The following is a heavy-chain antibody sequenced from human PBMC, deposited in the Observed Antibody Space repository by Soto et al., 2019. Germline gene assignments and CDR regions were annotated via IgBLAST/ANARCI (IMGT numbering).Heavy chain of an antibody. Sequence: GGSLRLSCAASGFTVNTAYLSWVRQVPGQGLEWVSIIYNDGTTHYADSVKGRFTIYRDTSKNTLYLQMNSLSADDTAVYYCARAPTLPTIYDVWGQGTLVIVSS. D-gene: IGHD5-12*01. CDR1: GFTVNTAY. J-gene: IGHJ4*02. CDR3: ARAPTLPTIYDV. V-gene: IGHV3-66*01. CDR2: IYNDGTT.